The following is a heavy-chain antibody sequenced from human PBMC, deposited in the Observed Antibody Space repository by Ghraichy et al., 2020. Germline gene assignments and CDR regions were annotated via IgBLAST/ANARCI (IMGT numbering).Heavy chain of an antibody. V-gene: IGHV1-2*04. J-gene: IGHJ6*02. CDR3: ARDQCRLQWLPTCYYYGMDV. CDR2: INPNSGGT. D-gene: IGHD6-19*01. Sequence: ASVKVSCKASGYTFTGYYIHWVRQAPGQGLEWMGWINPNSGGTNYAQKFQGWVTMTRDTSISTAYMELSRLRSDDTAMYYCARDQCRLQWLPTCYYYGMDVWGQGTTVTVSS. CDR1: GYTFTGYY.